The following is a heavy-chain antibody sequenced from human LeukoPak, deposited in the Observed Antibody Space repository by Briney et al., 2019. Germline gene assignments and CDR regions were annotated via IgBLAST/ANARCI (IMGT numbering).Heavy chain of an antibody. J-gene: IGHJ4*02. Sequence: GGSLRLSCAASGFTFSGSAMHWVRQASGKGLEWVGRIRSKANSYATAYAASVKGRFTISRDDSKNTAYLQMNSLKTEDTAVCYCTSSIVGAIESDYWGQGTLVTVSS. CDR1: GFTFSGSA. CDR3: TSSIVGAIESDY. V-gene: IGHV3-73*01. CDR2: IRSKANSYAT. D-gene: IGHD1-26*01.